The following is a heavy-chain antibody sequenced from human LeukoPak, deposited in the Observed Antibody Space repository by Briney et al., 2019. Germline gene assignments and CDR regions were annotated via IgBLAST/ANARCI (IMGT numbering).Heavy chain of an antibody. CDR1: VGSIRSYY. CDR2: IYYSGST. D-gene: IGHD5-18*01. Sequence: KASETLSLTCTVSVGSIRSYYWSWIRHPPWKGLEWIGYIYYSGSTNYNPSLKSRATISVDTSKNQFSLKLSSVTAADTAVYYCARDPGYSYGLDYWGQGTLVTVSS. V-gene: IGHV4-59*01. CDR3: ARDPGYSYGLDY. J-gene: IGHJ4*02.